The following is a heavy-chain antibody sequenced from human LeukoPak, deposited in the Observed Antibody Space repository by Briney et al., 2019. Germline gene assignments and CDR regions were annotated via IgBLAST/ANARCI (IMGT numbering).Heavy chain of an antibody. CDR2: INWNGGNT. CDR3: ARIRRGSSSWYYFDS. J-gene: IGHJ4*02. D-gene: IGHD6-13*01. CDR1: GFTYDDYG. Sequence: GGSLRLSCAVSGFTYDDYGMSWVRQAPGKGLEWVSGINWNGGNTGYADSVKGRFTISRDNAKNSLYLQMNSLRAEDTALYYCARIRRGSSSWYYFDSWGQGTLVTVFS. V-gene: IGHV3-20*04.